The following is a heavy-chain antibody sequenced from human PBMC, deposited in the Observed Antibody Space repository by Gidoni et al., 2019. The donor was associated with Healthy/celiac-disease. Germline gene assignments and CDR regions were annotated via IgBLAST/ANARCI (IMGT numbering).Heavy chain of an antibody. V-gene: IGHV1-69*01. J-gene: IGHJ5*02. Sequence: QVQLVQSGAEVKKPGSSVKVSCKASGGTFSSYAISWVRQAPGQGLEWMGGIIPIFGTANYAQKFQGRVTITADESTSTVYMELSSLRSEDTAVYYCARDPISRYCSSTSCYREGWFDPWGQGTLVTVSS. CDR3: ARDPISRYCSSTSCYREGWFDP. CDR2: IIPIFGTA. CDR1: GGTFSSYA. D-gene: IGHD2-2*02.